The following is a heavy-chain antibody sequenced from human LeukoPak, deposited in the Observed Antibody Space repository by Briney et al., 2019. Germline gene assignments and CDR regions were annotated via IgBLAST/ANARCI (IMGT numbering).Heavy chain of an antibody. Sequence: GGSLRLSCAASGFTFDDYAMHWVRQAPGKGLEWVSGISWYSGSIGYADSVKGRFTISRDNAKNSLYLQMNSLRAEDTALYYCAKDEWDYYGSGSYRYWGQGTLVTVSS. CDR2: ISWYSGSI. V-gene: IGHV3-9*01. CDR3: AKDEWDYYGSGSYRY. CDR1: GFTFDDYA. J-gene: IGHJ4*02. D-gene: IGHD3-10*01.